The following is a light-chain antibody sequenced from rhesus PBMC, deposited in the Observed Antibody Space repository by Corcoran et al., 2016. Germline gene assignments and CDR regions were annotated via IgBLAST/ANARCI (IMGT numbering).Light chain of an antibody. J-gene: IGKJ3*01. CDR1: RNVGSN. CDR2: GSY. V-gene: IGKV3-53*01. CDR3: QKYSSSPFT. Sequence: QVILTQSPATLSLSPGERATLSCRASRNVGSNLAWYQQKPGQAPRLLIYGSYSRATGIPDRFSGCGSGTEFTLTINSLEPEDFAVYYCQKYSSSPFTFGPGTKLDIE.